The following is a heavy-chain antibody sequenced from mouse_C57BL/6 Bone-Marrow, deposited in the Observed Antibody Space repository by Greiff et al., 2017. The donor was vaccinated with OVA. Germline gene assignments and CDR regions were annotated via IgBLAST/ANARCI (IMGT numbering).Heavy chain of an antibody. CDR1: GFTFSDYG. Sequence: EVKLVESGGGLVQPGGSLKLSCAASGFTFSDYGMAWVRQAPRKGPEWVAFISNLAYSIYYADTVTGRFTISSENAKNTLYLEMSSLRSEDTAMYYCALGRDWYFDVWGTGTTVTVSS. V-gene: IGHV5-15*01. CDR3: ALGRDWYFDV. D-gene: IGHD4-1*01. CDR2: ISNLAYSI. J-gene: IGHJ1*03.